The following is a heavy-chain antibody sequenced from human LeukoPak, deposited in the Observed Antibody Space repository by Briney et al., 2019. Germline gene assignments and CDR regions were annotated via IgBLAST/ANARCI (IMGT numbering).Heavy chain of an antibody. CDR3: ARVVVRFWSGYPIDY. D-gene: IGHD3-3*01. CDR1: GGSFSGYY. Sequence: PSETLSLTCAVYGGSFSGYYWNWIRQPPGKGLEWIGEINHSGSTNYNPSLKSRVTISVDTSKNQFSLKLSSVTAADTAVYYCARVVVRFWSGYPIDYWGQRTLVTVSS. J-gene: IGHJ4*02. V-gene: IGHV4-34*01. CDR2: INHSGST.